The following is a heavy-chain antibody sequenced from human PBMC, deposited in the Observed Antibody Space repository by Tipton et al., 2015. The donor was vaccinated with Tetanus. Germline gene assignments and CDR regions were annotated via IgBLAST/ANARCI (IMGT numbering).Heavy chain of an antibody. CDR2: IYYSGST. V-gene: IGHV4-30-4*01. Sequence: TLSLTCTVSGDSLSNGDYYWSWIRQPPGKGLESIGYIYYSGSTFYNPSFKSRVTISVDTSKNQFSLSLNSVTAADTAVYFCARVSRRNFYFDYWGPGAQVTVSS. CDR3: ARVSRRNFYFDY. J-gene: IGHJ4*02. D-gene: IGHD2/OR15-2a*01. CDR1: GDSLSNGDYY.